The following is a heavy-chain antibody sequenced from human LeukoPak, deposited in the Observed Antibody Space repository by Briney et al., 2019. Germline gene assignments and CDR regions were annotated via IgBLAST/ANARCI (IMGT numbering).Heavy chain of an antibody. CDR1: GFTFSSYS. D-gene: IGHD6-19*01. CDR2: ISSSSSTI. CDR3: ARDNDRSGWLFDY. J-gene: IGHJ4*02. V-gene: IGHV3-48*02. Sequence: GGSLRLSCAASGFTFSSYSMNWVRQAPGKGLEWVSYISSSSSTIYYADSVKGRFTISRDNAKNSLYLQMISLRDEDTAVYYCARDNDRSGWLFDYWGQGTLVTVSS.